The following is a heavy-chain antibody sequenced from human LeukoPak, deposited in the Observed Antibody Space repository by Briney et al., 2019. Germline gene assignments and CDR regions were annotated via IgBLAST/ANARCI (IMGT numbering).Heavy chain of an antibody. J-gene: IGHJ4*02. D-gene: IGHD3-22*01. V-gene: IGHV4-30-4*01. Sequence: PSETLSLTCTVSGGSISSGDYYWTWIRQPPGEGLEWIGYIYYSGSTYYNPSLKSRLTISVDTSKNQFSLKLSSVTAADTAVYYCASSYDSSPSFDYWGQGTLVTVSS. CDR1: GGSISSGDYY. CDR3: ASSYDSSPSFDY. CDR2: IYYSGST.